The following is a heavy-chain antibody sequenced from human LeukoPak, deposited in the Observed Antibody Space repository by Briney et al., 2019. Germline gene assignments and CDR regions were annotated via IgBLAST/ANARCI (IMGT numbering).Heavy chain of an antibody. J-gene: IGHJ4*02. Sequence: ASVNVSCKASGYTFTTYDINWVRQATGQGLEWMGWMNPHSGNTVFAQNFQGRVAIPRNTSIDTAYMELSSLRVEDTAVYYCVRGFRSDTSGRKFDCWGQGTLVTVSS. V-gene: IGHV1-8*01. CDR1: GYTFTTYD. CDR3: VRGFRSDTSGRKFDC. CDR2: MNPHSGNT. D-gene: IGHD2-2*01.